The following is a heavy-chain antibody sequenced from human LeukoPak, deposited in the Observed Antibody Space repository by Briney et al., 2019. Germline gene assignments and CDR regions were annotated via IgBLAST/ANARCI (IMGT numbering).Heavy chain of an antibody. CDR2: ISSSSSYI. CDR1: GLTFISYT. V-gene: IGHV3-21*01. CDR3: AKRYCSGGYCYWGYAFDY. J-gene: IGHJ4*02. Sequence: PGGSLRLSCAASGLTFISYTMNWVRQAPGKGLEWVSSISSSSSYIYYADSIKGRFTISRDNAKNSLFLQMNGLRAEDTAVYYCAKRYCSGGYCYWGYAFDYWGQGTLVTVSP. D-gene: IGHD2-15*01.